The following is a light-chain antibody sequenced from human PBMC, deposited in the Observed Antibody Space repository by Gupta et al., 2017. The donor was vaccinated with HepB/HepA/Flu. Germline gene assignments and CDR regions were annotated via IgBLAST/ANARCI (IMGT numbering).Light chain of an antibody. Sequence: QSALTQPASVSGSPGRSITISCTGTSSDVGGSDYVSWYRQNTGKATQLIIYDVSNRTSGISNRFSGSKSGNTASLIISGLQADDEADYYCAAYASNSAVVFGGGTKLTVL. CDR3: AAYASNSAVV. CDR1: SSDVGGSDY. V-gene: IGLV2-14*03. J-gene: IGLJ3*02. CDR2: DVS.